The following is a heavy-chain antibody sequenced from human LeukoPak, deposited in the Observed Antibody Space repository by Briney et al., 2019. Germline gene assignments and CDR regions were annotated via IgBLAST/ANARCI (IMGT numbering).Heavy chain of an antibody. CDR1: GFRFSSYG. CDR2: ISSSGGAT. V-gene: IGHV3-23*01. Sequence: GGTLRLSCAASGFRFSSYGMSWVRQAPGKGLEWVSSISSSGGATYYADSVKGRFTISRDNSKNTLYLQMNSLRAEDTAVYYCARDGGYYDSSGYFDYWGQGTLVTVSS. CDR3: ARDGGYYDSSGYFDY. D-gene: IGHD3-22*01. J-gene: IGHJ4*02.